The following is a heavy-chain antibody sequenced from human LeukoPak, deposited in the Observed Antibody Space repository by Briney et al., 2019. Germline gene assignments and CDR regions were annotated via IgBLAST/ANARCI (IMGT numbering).Heavy chain of an antibody. J-gene: IGHJ6*02. CDR3: ARDPGYYYYGMDV. Sequence: GGSLRLSCAVTGFNLRTYWIHWVRHSPGGGLEWVARINGEGSRISYADSVRGRFTISRDNAKNTAYLQMNSLRAEDTALYYCARDPGYYYYGMDVWGQGTTVVVSS. CDR2: INGEGSRI. V-gene: IGHV3-74*01. CDR1: GFNLRTYW.